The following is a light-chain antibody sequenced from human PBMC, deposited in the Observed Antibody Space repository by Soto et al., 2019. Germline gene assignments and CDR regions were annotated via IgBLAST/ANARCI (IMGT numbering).Light chain of an antibody. Sequence: DIQLPQPHSSLSASLGDRVTIICQASKDITNYLNWYQQKPGKAPKLLIYDASNLETGVPSRFSGSGSGTDFTFTISSLQPEDIATYYCQQYDNLPYTFGQGTKLEIK. V-gene: IGKV1-33*01. CDR3: QQYDNLPYT. CDR1: KDITNY. J-gene: IGKJ2*01. CDR2: DAS.